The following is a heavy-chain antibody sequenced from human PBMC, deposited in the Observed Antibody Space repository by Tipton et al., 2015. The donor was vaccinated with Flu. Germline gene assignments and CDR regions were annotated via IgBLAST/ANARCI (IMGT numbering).Heavy chain of an antibody. CDR3: ARDYTNYYYGMDV. V-gene: IGHV3-48*03. J-gene: IGHJ6*02. CDR2: IGSSGDTI. Sequence: QLVQSGGGLVQPGGSLRLSCATSGFTFSSYEMNWVRQAPGKGLEWVSHIGSSGDTINYADSVKGRFTISRDNAKKSLYLQMNSLRAEDTAVYYCARDYTNYYYGMDVWGQGTTVTVSS. CDR1: GFTFSSYE. D-gene: IGHD4-11*01.